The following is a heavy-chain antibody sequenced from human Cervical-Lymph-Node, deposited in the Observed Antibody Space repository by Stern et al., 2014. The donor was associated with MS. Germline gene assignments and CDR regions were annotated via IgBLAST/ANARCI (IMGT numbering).Heavy chain of an antibody. CDR2: ISYDGSNK. D-gene: IGHD6-6*01. CDR3: AKDLSS. Sequence: VHLVESGGGVVQPGRSLRLSCAASGFTFSSYGMHWVRQAPGKGLEWVAVISYDGSNKYYADSVKGRFTISRDNSKNTLYLQMNSLRAEDTAVYYCAKDLSSWGQGTLVTVSS. J-gene: IGHJ5*02. V-gene: IGHV3-30*18. CDR1: GFTFSSYG.